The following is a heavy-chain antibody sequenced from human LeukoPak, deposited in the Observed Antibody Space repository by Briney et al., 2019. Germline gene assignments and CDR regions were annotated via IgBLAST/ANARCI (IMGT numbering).Heavy chain of an antibody. D-gene: IGHD6-13*01. Sequence: SETLSLTCVVSGGSVSGYYWGWIRQPPGKGLEWIGYIYYSGSTNYNPSLKSRVTISVDTSKNQFSLKLSSVTAADTAVYYCAREAYSSSWYHRRKQAFDIWGQGTMVTVSS. CDR2: IYYSGST. J-gene: IGHJ3*02. CDR1: GGSVSGYY. CDR3: AREAYSSSWYHRRKQAFDI. V-gene: IGHV4-59*02.